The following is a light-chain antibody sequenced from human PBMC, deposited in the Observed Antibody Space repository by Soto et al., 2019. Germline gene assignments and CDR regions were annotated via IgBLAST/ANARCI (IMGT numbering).Light chain of an antibody. CDR1: QTISTL. CDR3: QQYRTYPWT. J-gene: IGKJ1*01. CDR2: KAS. V-gene: IGKV1-5*03. Sequence: DIQMTQSPSTLSASVGDGVTITCRASQTISTLLAWYQQRPGKAPNLLIYKASSLESGVPSRFSGSGAGTELTLTISGPQPDDVATYFCQQYRTYPWTFGQGTKVEVK.